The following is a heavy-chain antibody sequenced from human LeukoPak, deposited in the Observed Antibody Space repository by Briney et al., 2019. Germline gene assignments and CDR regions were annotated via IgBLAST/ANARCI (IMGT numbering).Heavy chain of an antibody. D-gene: IGHD5-24*01. J-gene: IGHJ4*02. CDR2: INHSRGT. Sequence: PSETLSLTCAVHGGSFNGFYWTRMRQPPGKGPEWIGEINHSRGTSYTASLWSRVTISQDTSKNQFSLKLTSVTAADTAVYYCARGLGEGYPDSWGQGTLVIVSS. CDR1: GGSFNGFY. CDR3: ARGLGEGYPDS. V-gene: IGHV4-34*01.